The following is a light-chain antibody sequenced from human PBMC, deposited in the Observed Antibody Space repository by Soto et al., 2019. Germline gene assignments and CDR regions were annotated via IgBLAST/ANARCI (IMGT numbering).Light chain of an antibody. J-gene: IGKJ1*01. CDR3: QQYNNWGT. CDR2: GAS. Sequence: EIVMTQSPATLSVSPGERVTLACRASQSVSSSLAWYQQKPGQAPRLLIYGASTRAIGIPGRFSGSGSETEFTLTISSLQSEDFAVYYCQQYNNWGTFGQGTKVETK. V-gene: IGKV3-15*01. CDR1: QSVSSS.